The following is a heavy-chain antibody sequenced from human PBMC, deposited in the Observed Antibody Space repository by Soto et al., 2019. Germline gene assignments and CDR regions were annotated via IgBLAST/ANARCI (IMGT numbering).Heavy chain of an antibody. V-gene: IGHV3-30-3*01. D-gene: IGHD2-8*01. Sequence: GGSLRLSCAASGFTFSSYAMHWVRQAPGKGLEWVAVISYDGSNKYYADSVKGGFTISRDNAKNTLYLQMNSLRAEDTAVYYGANPRGAMVSVATDAFDIWGQGTMVTVSS. CDR1: GFTFSSYA. CDR2: ISYDGSNK. CDR3: ANPRGAMVSVATDAFDI. J-gene: IGHJ3*02.